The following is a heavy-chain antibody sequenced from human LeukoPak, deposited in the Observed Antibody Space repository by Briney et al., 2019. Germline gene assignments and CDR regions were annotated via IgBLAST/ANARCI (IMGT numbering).Heavy chain of an antibody. Sequence: SETLSLTCAVYGGSFSGYYWSWIRQPPGKGLEWIGEINHSGSTNYNPSLKSRVTISVDTSKNQFSLKLSFVTAADTAVYYCARGGYSYGYSYPYYYYGMDVWGQGTTVTVSS. J-gene: IGHJ6*02. CDR2: INHSGST. V-gene: IGHV4-34*01. CDR3: ARGGYSYGYSYPYYYYGMDV. CDR1: GGSFSGYY. D-gene: IGHD5-18*01.